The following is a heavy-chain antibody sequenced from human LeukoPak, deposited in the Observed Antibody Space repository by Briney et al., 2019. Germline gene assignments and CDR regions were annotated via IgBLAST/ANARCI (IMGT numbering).Heavy chain of an antibody. J-gene: IGHJ4*02. CDR2: IYHSGST. CDR1: GYSISSGYY. CDR3: ARVYTANGPGGY. D-gene: IGHD1-1*01. Sequence: SETLSLTCAVSGYSISSGYYWGWNRQPPGKGLEWIGSIYHSGSTYYNPSLKRRVTISVDKSKIQFSLKLSAVTAADTAVYYCARVYTANGPGGYWGQGTLVTVSS. V-gene: IGHV4-38-2*01.